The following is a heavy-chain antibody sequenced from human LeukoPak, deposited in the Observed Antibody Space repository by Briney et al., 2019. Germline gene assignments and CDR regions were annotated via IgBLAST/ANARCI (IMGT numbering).Heavy chain of an antibody. J-gene: IGHJ4*02. CDR3: ARDQGGWYDY. CDR1: GFIFSTAW. Sequence: GGSLRLSCTASGFIFSTAWINWFRQAPGKGLEWVGRIKSKFFGGTVDYAAPVKGRFTISRDDSKNILYLQMNSLKTEDTAVYYCARDQGGWYDYWGQGTLVTVSS. V-gene: IGHV3-15*01. D-gene: IGHD6-19*01. CDR2: IKSKFFGGTV.